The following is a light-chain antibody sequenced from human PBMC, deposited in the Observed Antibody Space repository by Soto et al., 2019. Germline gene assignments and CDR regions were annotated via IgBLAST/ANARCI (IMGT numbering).Light chain of an antibody. Sequence: EIVLTQSPGTLSLSPGERATLSCRASQSVSSSYLAWYQQKPGQAPRLLIYGASSRATGIPDRFSGSGSGTDFTLPISRLEPEDFAVYYCQQYGSSPQTFGQGTRLEIK. J-gene: IGKJ5*01. CDR1: QSVSSSY. CDR3: QQYGSSPQT. CDR2: GAS. V-gene: IGKV3-20*01.